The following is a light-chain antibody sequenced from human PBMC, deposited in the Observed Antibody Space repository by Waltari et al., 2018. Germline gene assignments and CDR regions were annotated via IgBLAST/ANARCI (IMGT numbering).Light chain of an antibody. Sequence: QSVLTQPPSVSGAPGQRVTISCPGSSPNLGAGYDVHWYQQLPGTAPKLLIYDNNNRPSGVPDRFSGSKSGTSASLAITGLQAEDEADYHCQSYDSSLRGPVVFGGGTKLTVL. J-gene: IGLJ2*01. V-gene: IGLV1-40*01. CDR3: QSYDSSLRGPVV. CDR1: SPNLGAGYD. CDR2: DNN.